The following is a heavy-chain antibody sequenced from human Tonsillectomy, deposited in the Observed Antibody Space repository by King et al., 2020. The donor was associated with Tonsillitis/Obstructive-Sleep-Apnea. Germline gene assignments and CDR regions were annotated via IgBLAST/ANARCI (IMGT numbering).Heavy chain of an antibody. CDR2: IDPSDSYT. D-gene: IGHD5-18*01. V-gene: IGHV5-10-1*03. Sequence: VQLVESGAEVKKAGESLRISCKGSGYSFTSYWITWVRQMPGKGLEWMGRIDPSDSYTNYSPSFQGHVTISGDKSISTAYLQWSSLKASDTAMYYCARHVERNSYVLENYYCYGMDLWGQGTTVTVSS. CDR1: GYSFTSYW. J-gene: IGHJ6*02. CDR3: ARHVERNSYVLENYYCYGMDL.